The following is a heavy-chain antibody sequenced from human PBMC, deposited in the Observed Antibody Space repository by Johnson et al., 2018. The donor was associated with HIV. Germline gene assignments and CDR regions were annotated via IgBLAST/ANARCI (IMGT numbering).Heavy chain of an antibody. J-gene: IGHJ3*02. CDR3: ARARVRDRGDAFDI. CDR1: GFTFSSYA. Sequence: QVQLVESGGGVVQPGRSLRLSCAASGFTFSSYAMHWVRQAPGKGLEWVAVISYDGSNKYYADSVKGRFTISRDNSKNTLYLQMNSLRADDTAVYYCARARVRDRGDAFDICGQGTMVTVSS. CDR2: ISYDGSNK. D-gene: IGHD1-1*01. V-gene: IGHV3-30*04.